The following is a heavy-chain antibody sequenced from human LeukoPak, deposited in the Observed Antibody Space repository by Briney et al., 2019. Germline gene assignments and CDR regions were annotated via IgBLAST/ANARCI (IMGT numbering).Heavy chain of an antibody. J-gene: IGHJ3*02. Sequence: GGSLRLSCAASGFTFSSYAMHWVRQAPGKGLEWVAVISYDGSNKYYADSVKGRFTISRDNSKNTLYLQMNSLRAEDTAVYYCARDRRRWYCSSTSCYFDAFDIWGQGTMVTVSS. CDR2: ISYDGSNK. V-gene: IGHV3-30-3*01. D-gene: IGHD2-2*01. CDR3: ARDRRRWYCSSTSCYFDAFDI. CDR1: GFTFSSYA.